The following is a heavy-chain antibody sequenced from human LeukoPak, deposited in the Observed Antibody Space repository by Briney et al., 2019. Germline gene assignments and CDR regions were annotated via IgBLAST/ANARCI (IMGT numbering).Heavy chain of an antibody. J-gene: IGHJ4*02. CDR3: ARDWASSSWPRVPDY. V-gene: IGHV1-2*02. CDR2: INPNSGGT. CDR1: GYTFTGYY. D-gene: IGHD6-13*01. Sequence: ASVKVSCKASGYTFTGYYMHWVRQAPGQGLEWMGWINPNSGGTNYAQKFQGRVTMTRDTSISTAYMELSRLRSDDTAVYYCARDWASSSWPRVPDYWGQGTLVTVSS.